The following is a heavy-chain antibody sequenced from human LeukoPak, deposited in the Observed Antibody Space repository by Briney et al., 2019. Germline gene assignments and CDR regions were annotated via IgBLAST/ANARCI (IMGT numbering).Heavy chain of an antibody. CDR2: IKQDGSEK. CDR1: GFTFSNYW. V-gene: IGHV3-7*01. Sequence: GGSLRLSCAASGFTFSNYWMSWVRQAPGKGLEWVANIKQDGSEKYYVDSVKGRFTISRDNAKNSLILQMNSLRAEDTAVYYCARVKGGIAAAGNYFDYWGQGTLVTVSS. J-gene: IGHJ4*02. CDR3: ARVKGGIAAAGNYFDY. D-gene: IGHD6-13*01.